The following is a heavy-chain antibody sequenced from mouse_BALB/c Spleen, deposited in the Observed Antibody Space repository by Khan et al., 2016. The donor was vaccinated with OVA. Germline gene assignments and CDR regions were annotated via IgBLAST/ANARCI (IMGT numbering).Heavy chain of an antibody. J-gene: IGHJ3*01. V-gene: IGHV1-7*01. D-gene: IGHD2-10*02. CDR2: INPSTGYT. CDR1: GYTFTTYW. CDR3: TRRGLYGMFAY. Sequence: VQLVESGAELAKPGASVKMSCKASGYTFTTYWMHWIKQRPGQGLEWIGYINPSTGYTEYNQKFKDKATLTTDKSSSTAYMQLSRLTFEDSAVYDCTRRGLYGMFAYWGQGTLVPVSA.